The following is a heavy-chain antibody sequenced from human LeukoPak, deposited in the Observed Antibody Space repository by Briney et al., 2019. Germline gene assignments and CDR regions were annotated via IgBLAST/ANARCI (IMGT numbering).Heavy chain of an antibody. CDR3: ARAQYYYDSSGYYFQH. D-gene: IGHD3-22*01. CDR2: IIPIFGTA. CDR1: GCTFSSYA. V-gene: IGHV1-69*13. J-gene: IGHJ1*01. Sequence: GASVKVSCKASGCTFSSYAISWVRQAPGQGLEWMGGIIPIFGTANYAQKFQGRVTITADESTSTAYMELSSLRSEDTAVYYCARAQYYYDSSGYYFQHWGQGTLVTVSS.